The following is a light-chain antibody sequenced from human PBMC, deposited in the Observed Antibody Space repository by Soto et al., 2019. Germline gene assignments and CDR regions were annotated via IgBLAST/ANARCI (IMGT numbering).Light chain of an antibody. CDR3: QQYHTDWT. CDR2: AAS. CDR1: QTISSW. J-gene: IGKJ1*01. Sequence: TQSPATLSGSVGDRVTITCRASQTISSWLAWYQQKPGKAPKLLIFAASTLVRGVPSRFSGRGSGTEFTLTISSLQADDYATFYCQQYHTDWTFGQGTKVDIK. V-gene: IGKV1-5*01.